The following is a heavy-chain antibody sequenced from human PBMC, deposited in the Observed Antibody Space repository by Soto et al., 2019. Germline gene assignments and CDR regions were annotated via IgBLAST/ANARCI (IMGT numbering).Heavy chain of an antibody. CDR1: GASITSTSY. CDR3: ARGMTPPGAPAWYYFDS. Sequence: SETLSLTCTVSGASITSTSYWSWIRQPAGKGLEWIGRFSLSGTTNYNPSLRSRVTMSADVSKNQFSLRLTSVTAADTALYYCARGMTPPGAPAWYYFDSWGQGTLVTVSS. CDR2: FSLSGTT. D-gene: IGHD2-8*02. V-gene: IGHV4-4*07. J-gene: IGHJ4*02.